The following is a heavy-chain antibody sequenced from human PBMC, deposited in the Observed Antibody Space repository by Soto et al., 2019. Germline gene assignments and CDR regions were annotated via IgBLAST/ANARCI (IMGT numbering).Heavy chain of an antibody. CDR2: ISHSGTA. CDR3: ARVVLSITRGAFDA. Sequence: QVHLQESGPGLVKPSGTLSLTCAVSGDSISSRHWWTWVRQSPGKGLEYIGEISHSGTANSNPSLKSRVTLSVDKSKNHFSLTLTSVTAADTAVYYCARVVLSITRGAFDAWGQGTPVTVSP. J-gene: IGHJ3*01. V-gene: IGHV4-4*02. D-gene: IGHD1-20*01. CDR1: GDSISSRHW.